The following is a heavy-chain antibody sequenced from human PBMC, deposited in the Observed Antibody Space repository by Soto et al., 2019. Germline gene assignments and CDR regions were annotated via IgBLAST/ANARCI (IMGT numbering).Heavy chain of an antibody. CDR3: ARDYYGSSGYSGAADYYYYGMDV. CDR1: GGTFSSYA. Sequence: VKVSCKASGGTFSSYAISWVRQAPGQGLDWMGGIIPIFGTANYSQKFQGRVTINADESTSTAYMELSSLRPEDTAVYYCARDYYGSSGYSGAADYYYYGMDVWGQGTTVTVSS. CDR2: IIPIFGTA. D-gene: IGHD3-22*01. J-gene: IGHJ6*02. V-gene: IGHV1-69*13.